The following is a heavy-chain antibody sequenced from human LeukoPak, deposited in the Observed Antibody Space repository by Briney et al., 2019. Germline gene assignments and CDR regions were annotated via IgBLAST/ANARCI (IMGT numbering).Heavy chain of an antibody. CDR3: ARHGYTASHFFLDY. V-gene: IGHV4-4*07. J-gene: IGHJ4*02. CDR2: SYTTGRA. CDR1: TGSINSYY. Sequence: SETLSLICTVSTGSINSYYWGWVRQPAGRGLEWIGRSYTTGRADYDPSLQSRVAMSIDTSQKQFSLILKSVTAADTATYFCARHGYTASHFFLDYWSQGTPVTVSS. D-gene: IGHD5-18*01.